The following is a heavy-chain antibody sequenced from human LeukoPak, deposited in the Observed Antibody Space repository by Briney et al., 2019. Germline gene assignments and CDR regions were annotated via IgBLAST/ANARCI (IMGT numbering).Heavy chain of an antibody. CDR2: IIPIFGTA. J-gene: IGHJ3*02. V-gene: IGHV1-69*13. CDR3: ARGNWNHKAFDI. Sequence: PRASVKVSCKASGGTFSSYAISWVRQAPGQGLEWMGGIIPIFGTANYAQKFQGRVTITADESTSTAYMELSSLRSEDTAVYYCARGNWNHKAFDIWGQGTMVTVSS. CDR1: GGTFSSYA. D-gene: IGHD1-14*01.